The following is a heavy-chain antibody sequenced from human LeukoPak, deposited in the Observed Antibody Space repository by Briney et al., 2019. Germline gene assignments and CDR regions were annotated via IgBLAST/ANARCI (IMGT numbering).Heavy chain of an antibody. D-gene: IGHD3-16*01. CDR3: AREPFGGGTWDEDDTAIDY. CDR2: INPNSGGA. J-gene: IGHJ4*02. V-gene: IGHV1-2*02. CDR1: GYTFVDHF. Sequence: GASVKVSCKTSGYTFVDHFMHWVRQAPGQGLEWMGNINPNSGGATYAQKFQGRVTMTRDTSVTTVFMEVNSLTSDDTAIYFCAREPFGGGTWDEDDTAIDYWGQGTQVTVAS.